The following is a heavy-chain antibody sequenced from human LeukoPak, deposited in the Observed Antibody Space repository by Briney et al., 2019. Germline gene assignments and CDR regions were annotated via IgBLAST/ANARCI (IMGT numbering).Heavy chain of an antibody. CDR1: GFTFSSYW. D-gene: IGHD5-24*01. V-gene: IGHV3-53*01. J-gene: IGHJ4*02. Sequence: GGSLRLSCAASGFTFSSYWMHWVRQAPGKGLEWVSVIYSGGNTYYADSVKDRFTISRDNSKNTLYLQMNSLRAEDTAVYYCARSPPADGYNPADYWGQGTLVTVSS. CDR3: ARSPPADGYNPADY. CDR2: IYSGGNT.